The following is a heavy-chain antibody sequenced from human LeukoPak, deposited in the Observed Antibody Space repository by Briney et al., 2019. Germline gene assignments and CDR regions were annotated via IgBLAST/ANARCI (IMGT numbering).Heavy chain of an antibody. Sequence: PGRSLRLSCAASGFTFNDYAMHWVRQAPGKGLEWVSHISWNSGIVGYADSVKGRFTISRDNAKNSLFLQMNSLRGEDTALYYCAASSGYPRPFDYWGQGTLVTVSS. V-gene: IGHV3-9*01. CDR2: ISWNSGIV. CDR3: AASSGYPRPFDY. CDR1: GFTFNDYA. J-gene: IGHJ4*02. D-gene: IGHD3-22*01.